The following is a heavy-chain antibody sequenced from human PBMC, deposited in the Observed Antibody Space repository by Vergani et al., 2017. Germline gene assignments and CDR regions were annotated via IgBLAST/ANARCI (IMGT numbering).Heavy chain of an antibody. CDR1: GGPFKNSA. J-gene: IGHJ4*02. D-gene: IGHD3-10*01. CDR3: ARDLPYYYGSGSYYDPYYFDS. Sequence: QVQLVQSGAEVKKPGSSVKVSCKASGGPFKNSAFSWVRQVPGQGLEWMGRIIPFFGTTDYAQKFQGRFTIIADEFTKTVDMQLSNLRSEDTAVYYCARDLPYYYGSGSYYDPYYFDSWGQGTLVTVSS. CDR2: IIPFFGTT. V-gene: IGHV1-69*13.